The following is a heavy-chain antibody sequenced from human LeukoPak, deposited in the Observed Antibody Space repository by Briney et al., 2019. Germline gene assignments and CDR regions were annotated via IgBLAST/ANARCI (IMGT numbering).Heavy chain of an antibody. CDR3: ATSREAGTIGYYYYYMDV. CDR2: FDPEDGET. Sequence: ASVKVSCKVSGYTLTELSMHWVRQAPGKGLEWMGGFDPEDGETTYAQKFQGRVTMTEDTSTDTAYMELSSLRSEDTAVYYCATSREAGTIGYYYYYMDVWGKGTTVTVSS. V-gene: IGHV1-24*01. J-gene: IGHJ6*03. D-gene: IGHD6-19*01. CDR1: GYTLTELS.